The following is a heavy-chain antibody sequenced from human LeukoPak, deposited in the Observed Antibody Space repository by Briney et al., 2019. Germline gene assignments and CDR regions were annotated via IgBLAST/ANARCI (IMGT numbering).Heavy chain of an antibody. V-gene: IGHV4-59*01. J-gene: IGHJ4*02. CDR2: IYYSGST. CDR3: ARRRGDYDGYYFDY. D-gene: IGHD4-17*01. Sequence: PSETLSLTCTVSGGSISSYYWSWIRQPPGKGLEWIGYIYYSGSTNYNPSLKSRVTISVDTSKNQFSLKLSSVTAADTAVYYCARRRGDYDGYYFDYWGQGTLVTVSS. CDR1: GGSISSYY.